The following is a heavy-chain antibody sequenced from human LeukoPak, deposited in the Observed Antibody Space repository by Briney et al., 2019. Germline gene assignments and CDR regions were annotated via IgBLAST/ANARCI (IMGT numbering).Heavy chain of an antibody. V-gene: IGHV1-46*01. J-gene: IGHJ3*02. Sequence: GASVKVSCKASGYTFTSYYMHWVRQAPGQGLEWMGIINPSGGSTSYAQKFQGRVTMTRDTSTSTVYMELRSLRSDDTAVYYCARPLLRRRGYSGYDFPNNAFDIWGQGTVVTVSS. CDR2: INPSGGST. CDR3: ARPLLRRRGYSGYDFPNNAFDI. CDR1: GYTFTSYY. D-gene: IGHD5-12*01.